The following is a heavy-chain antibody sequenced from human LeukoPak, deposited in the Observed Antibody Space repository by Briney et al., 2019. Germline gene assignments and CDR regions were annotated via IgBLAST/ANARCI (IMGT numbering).Heavy chain of an antibody. J-gene: IGHJ1*01. CDR1: GYTFTGYY. CDR2: INPNSGGT. V-gene: IGHV1-2*02. Sequence: ASVKASCKASGYTFTGYYMHWVRQAPGQGLEWMGWINPNSGGTNYAQKFQGRVTMTRGTSISTAYMELSRLRSDDTVVHDGARIRACDREWRLLCFRGQ. CDR3: ARIRACDREWRLLCF. D-gene: IGHD3-3*01.